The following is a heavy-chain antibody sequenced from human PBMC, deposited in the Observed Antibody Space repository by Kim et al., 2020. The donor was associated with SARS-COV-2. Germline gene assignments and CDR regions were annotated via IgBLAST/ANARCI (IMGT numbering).Heavy chain of an antibody. J-gene: IGHJ6*02. D-gene: IGHD2-21*02. CDR2: ISAYNGNT. V-gene: IGHV1-18*01. CDR3: ARDSRYCGGDCYSGDYYYYGMDV. Sequence: ASVKVSCKASGYTFTSYGISWVRQAPGQGLEWMGWISAYNGNTNYAQKLQGRVTMTTDTSTSTAYMELRSLRSDDTAVYYCARDSRYCGGDCYSGDYYYYGMDVCGQGTTVTVSS. CDR1: GYTFTSYG.